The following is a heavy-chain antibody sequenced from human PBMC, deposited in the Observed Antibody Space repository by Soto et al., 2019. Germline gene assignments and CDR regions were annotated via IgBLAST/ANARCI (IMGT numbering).Heavy chain of an antibody. Sequence: TLADTYTVSEGYSRSRGCCRICKNQHPGKGLEWIGYIYYSGSTYYNPSLKSRVTMSVDTSKNQFSLKLNAVTAADTAVYYCARDAYKDGGNNWFDPWGQGILVT. CDR2: IYYSGST. J-gene: IGHJ5*02. CDR1: EGYSRSRGCC. V-gene: IGHV4-31*03. D-gene: IGHD3-16*01. CDR3: ARDAYKDGGNNWFDP.